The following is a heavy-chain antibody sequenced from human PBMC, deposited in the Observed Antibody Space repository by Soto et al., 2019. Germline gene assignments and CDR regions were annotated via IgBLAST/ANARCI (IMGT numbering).Heavy chain of an antibody. V-gene: IGHV3-23*01. CDR1: GFTFNSYA. Sequence: PGGSLRLSCAASGFTFNSYAMNWVRQAPGKGLEWVASITGSGSGTYYADSVKGRFTISRDNAENSLYLQMNSLRAEDTAVYYCVKEVEGFDYWGQGTLVTVSS. D-gene: IGHD1-1*01. CDR2: ITGSGSGT. CDR3: VKEVEGFDY. J-gene: IGHJ4*02.